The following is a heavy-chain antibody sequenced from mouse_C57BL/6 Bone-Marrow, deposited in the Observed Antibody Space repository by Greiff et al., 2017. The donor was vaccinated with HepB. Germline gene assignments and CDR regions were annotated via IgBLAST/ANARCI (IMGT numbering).Heavy chain of an antibody. V-gene: IGHV1-85*01. Sequence: VQLQQSGPELVKPGASVKLSCKASGYTFTSYDLNWVKQRPGQGLEWIGGIYPRDGSNKYNEKFKGQATLTVDTSSSIAYIELHSLTSEYSAVYFWARSLRWLLGFAYWGQGTLVTVSA. CDR2: IYPRDGSN. J-gene: IGHJ3*01. CDR1: GYTFTSYD. D-gene: IGHD2-3*01. CDR3: ARSLRWLLGFAY.